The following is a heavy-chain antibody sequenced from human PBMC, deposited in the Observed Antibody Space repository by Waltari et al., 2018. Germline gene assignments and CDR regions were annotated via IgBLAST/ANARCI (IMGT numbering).Heavy chain of an antibody. CDR3: ARSSSSPWDAFDI. V-gene: IGHV3-30*02. D-gene: IGHD6-6*01. CDR2: IRYDGSNK. J-gene: IGHJ3*02. Sequence: QVQLVESGGGVVQPGGSLRLSCSASGFTFSSHGMHWGRQAPGKGLEWVAFIRYDGSNKYYADSVKGRFTISRDNSKNTLYLQMNSLRAEDTAVYYCARSSSSPWDAFDIWGQGTMVTVSS. CDR1: GFTFSSHG.